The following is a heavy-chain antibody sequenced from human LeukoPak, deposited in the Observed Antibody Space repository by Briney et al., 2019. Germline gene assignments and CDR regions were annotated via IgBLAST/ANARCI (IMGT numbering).Heavy chain of an antibody. D-gene: IGHD3-22*01. J-gene: IGHJ4*02. CDR3: TTDFYDSSGYFYY. CDR2: ISGSGGST. Sequence: PGGSLRLSCAASGFTFSSYAMSWVRQAPGKGLEWVSAISGSGGSTYYADSVKGRFTISRDNSKNTLYLQMNSLRAEDTAVYYCTTDFYDSSGYFYYWGQGTLVTVSS. CDR1: GFTFSSYA. V-gene: IGHV3-23*01.